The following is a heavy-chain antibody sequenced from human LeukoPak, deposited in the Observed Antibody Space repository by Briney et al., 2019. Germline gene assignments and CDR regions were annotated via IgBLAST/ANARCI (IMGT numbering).Heavy chain of an antibody. V-gene: IGHV4-30-4*01. CDR2: IYYSRST. Sequence: SETLSLTCTVSGASISSGGYYWNWIRQPPGKGLEWIGYIYYSRSTSYSPSLKSRLTISVDTSKNQFSLKLSSVTAADTAVYYCARDGYNSGYFDYWGQGTLVTVPS. D-gene: IGHD5-24*01. CDR1: GASISSGGYY. J-gene: IGHJ4*02. CDR3: ARDGYNSGYFDY.